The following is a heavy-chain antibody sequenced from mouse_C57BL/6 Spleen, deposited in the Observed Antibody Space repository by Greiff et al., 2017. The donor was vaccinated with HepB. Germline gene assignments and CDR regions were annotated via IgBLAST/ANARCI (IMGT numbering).Heavy chain of an antibody. D-gene: IGHD2-3*01. J-gene: IGHJ4*01. V-gene: IGHV5-16*01. CDR1: GFTFSDYY. CDR2: INYDGSST. CDR3: AREGYDRGAMDY. Sequence: EVMLVESEGGLVQPGSSMKLSCTASGFTFSDYYMAWVRQVPEKGLEWVANINYDGSSTYYLDSLKSRFIISRDNAKNILYLQMSSLKSEDTATYYCAREGYDRGAMDYWGQGTSVTVSS.